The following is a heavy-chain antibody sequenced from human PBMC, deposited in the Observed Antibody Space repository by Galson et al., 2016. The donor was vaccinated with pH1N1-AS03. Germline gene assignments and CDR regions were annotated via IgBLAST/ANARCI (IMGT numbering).Heavy chain of an antibody. J-gene: IGHJ4*02. CDR1: GFSLSAGGVH. CDR2: LNWDGDE. V-gene: IGHV2-5*02. CDR3: ACSTHVNEGLGS. Sequence: PALVKPTQTLTLTCTVSGFSLSAGGVHVAWIRQSPGKALEWLALLNWDGDERYNSPLRSRLSISRDTSKNHVVLTITSVGPMDTGTYYCACSTHVNEGLGSWGQGTLVSVSS. D-gene: IGHD2-8*01.